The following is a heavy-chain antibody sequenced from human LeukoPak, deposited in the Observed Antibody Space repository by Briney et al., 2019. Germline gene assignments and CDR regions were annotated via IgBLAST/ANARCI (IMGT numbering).Heavy chain of an antibody. CDR1: GGSFNGYH. Sequence: SETLSLTCTVCGGSFNGYHWNWIRQPPGKGLEWIGEIDYGGRAHYSPSLKSRLTVSLETSKNHFSLNMRSVTAADTAVYYCATYAAGQGGRGYWGQGTLVTVSS. CDR2: IDYGGRA. D-gene: IGHD2-2*01. J-gene: IGHJ4*02. CDR3: ATYAAGQGGRGY. V-gene: IGHV4-59*08.